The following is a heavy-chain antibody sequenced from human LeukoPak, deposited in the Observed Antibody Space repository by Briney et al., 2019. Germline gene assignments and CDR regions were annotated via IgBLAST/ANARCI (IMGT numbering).Heavy chain of an antibody. CDR2: IGVGGGST. D-gene: IGHD2-15*01. CDR1: GFTFSSYA. Sequence: GGSLRLSCAASGFTFSSYAMSWVRQAPGKGREWVSAIGVGGGSTYYADSVKGRFTISRDNSKNTLYLQMNSLRAEDTAVYYCAKVGSAVAATILYYFDYWGQGTLVTVSS. V-gene: IGHV3-23*01. J-gene: IGHJ4*02. CDR3: AKVGSAVAATILYYFDY.